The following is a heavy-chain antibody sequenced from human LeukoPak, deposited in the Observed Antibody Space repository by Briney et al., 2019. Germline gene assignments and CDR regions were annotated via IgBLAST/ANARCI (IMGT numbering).Heavy chain of an antibody. CDR3: ARDSNSWSSDF. Sequence: GASVKVSCKTSGYTFTTHKMHWVRQAPGQGLEWMGIIKPSGGSTSYAQLFQGRVTMTRDTSTDTFYLELSSLRSDDMAVYYCARDSNSWSSDFWGQGTLVTVSS. D-gene: IGHD6-13*01. CDR2: IKPSGGST. CDR1: GYTFTTHK. V-gene: IGHV1-46*01. J-gene: IGHJ4*02.